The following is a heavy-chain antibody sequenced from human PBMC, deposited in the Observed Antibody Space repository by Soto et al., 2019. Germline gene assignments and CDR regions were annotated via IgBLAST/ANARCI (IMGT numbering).Heavy chain of an antibody. Sequence: ASVKVSCKASGYTFTNYGISWVRQAPGHGLEWMGWISGYNGNTHLAQKLQGRVTMTTDTPTNTAFMELRSLRSDDTAVYYCARVREKMERLSPHYGMDVWGQVTTVTVSS. J-gene: IGHJ6*02. CDR1: GYTFTNYG. V-gene: IGHV1-18*01. D-gene: IGHD1-1*01. CDR2: ISGYNGNT. CDR3: ARVREKMERLSPHYGMDV.